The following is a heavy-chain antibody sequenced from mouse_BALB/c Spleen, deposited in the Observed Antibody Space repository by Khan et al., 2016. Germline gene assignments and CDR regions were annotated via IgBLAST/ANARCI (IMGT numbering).Heavy chain of an antibody. D-gene: IGHD1-1*01. J-gene: IGHJ1*03. CDR1: GFNIKDTY. V-gene: IGHV14-3*02. Sequence: EVELQQSGAELVKPGASVKLSCTASGFNIKDTYMHWVKQRPEQGLEWIGRIDPANGNTKYDPKFQGKATITADTSSNTAYLQLSSLTSEDTAVYYCANYGSSYCYFDVWGTGTTVTVSS. CDR2: IDPANGNT. CDR3: ANYGSSYCYFDV.